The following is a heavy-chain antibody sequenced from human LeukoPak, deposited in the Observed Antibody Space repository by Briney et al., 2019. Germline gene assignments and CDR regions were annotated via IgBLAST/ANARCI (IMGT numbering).Heavy chain of an antibody. J-gene: IGHJ4*02. CDR1: GGTFSSYA. Sequence: ASVKVSCKASGGTFSSYAISWVRQAPGQGLEWTGWINPNSGGTNYAQKFQGRVTMTRDTSISTAYMELSRLRSDDTAVYYCARLVDTAMVYYFDYWGQGTLVTVSS. CDR2: INPNSGGT. D-gene: IGHD5-18*01. CDR3: ARLVDTAMVYYFDY. V-gene: IGHV1-2*02.